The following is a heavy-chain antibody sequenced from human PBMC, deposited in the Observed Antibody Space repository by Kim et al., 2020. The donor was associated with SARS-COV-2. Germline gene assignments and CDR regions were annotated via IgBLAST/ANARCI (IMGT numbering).Heavy chain of an antibody. CDR2: TT. Sequence: TTDYAAPVKGRLTISRDGSKNTLYLQMNSLKTEDTAVYYCTTGSQQLVLHYWGQGTLVTVSS. V-gene: IGHV3-15*01. D-gene: IGHD6-13*01. CDR3: TTGSQQLVLHY. J-gene: IGHJ4*02.